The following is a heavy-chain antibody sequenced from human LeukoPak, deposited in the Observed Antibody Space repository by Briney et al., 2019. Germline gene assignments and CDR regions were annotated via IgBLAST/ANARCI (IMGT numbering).Heavy chain of an antibody. CDR2: VNRGGST. CDR3: ARQRWGQLLRPDYYYYYMDV. Sequence: PSETLSLTCAAYGGSFSDYYWSWIHQPPGKGLEWIGEVNRGGSTNYNPSLNTRVTMSLDTSKDQFSLKLRSVTAADTAVYYCARQRWGQLLRPDYYYYYMDVWGKGTTVTVSS. V-gene: IGHV4-34*01. J-gene: IGHJ6*03. D-gene: IGHD2-15*01. CDR1: GGSFSDYY.